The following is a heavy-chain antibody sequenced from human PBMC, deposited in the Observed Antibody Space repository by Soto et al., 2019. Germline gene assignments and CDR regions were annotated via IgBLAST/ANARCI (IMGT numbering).Heavy chain of an antibody. CDR1: GGSISSSSYY. CDR2: IYYSGST. CDR3: ARHRDIVVVPAAMRAGWFDY. J-gene: IGHJ4*02. V-gene: IGHV4-39*01. D-gene: IGHD2-2*01. Sequence: SETLSITCTVSGGSISSSSYYWGWIRQPPGKGLEWIGSIYYSGSTYYNPSLKSRVTISVDTSKNQFSLKLSSVTAADTAVYYCARHRDIVVVPAAMRAGWFDYWGQGTLVTVSS.